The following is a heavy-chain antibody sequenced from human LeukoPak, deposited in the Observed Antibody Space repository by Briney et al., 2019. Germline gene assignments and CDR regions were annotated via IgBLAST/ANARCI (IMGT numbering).Heavy chain of an antibody. J-gene: IGHJ4*02. CDR3: ARGCSGGSCYVY. CDR2: ISYDGSNK. CDR1: GFTFSSYA. Sequence: GGSLRLSCAASGFTFSSYAMHWVRQAPGKGLEWVAVISYDGSNKYYADSVKGRFTISRDNSKNTLYLQMNSLRAEDTAVYYCARGCSGGSCYVYWGQGTLVTVSS. D-gene: IGHD2-15*01. V-gene: IGHV3-30-3*01.